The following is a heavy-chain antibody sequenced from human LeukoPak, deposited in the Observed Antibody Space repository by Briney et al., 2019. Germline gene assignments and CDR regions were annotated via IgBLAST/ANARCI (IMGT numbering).Heavy chain of an antibody. D-gene: IGHD6-19*01. J-gene: IGHJ4*02. CDR2: IYTSGST. CDR3: ARDISIAVAGTFDY. Sequence: KPSETLSLTCTVSGGSISGSSYYWGWIRQPPGKGLEWIGRIYTSGSTNYNPSLKSRVTMSVDTSKNQFSLKLSSVTAADTAVYYCARDISIAVAGTFDYWGQGTLVTVSS. V-gene: IGHV4-39*07. CDR1: GGSISGSSYY.